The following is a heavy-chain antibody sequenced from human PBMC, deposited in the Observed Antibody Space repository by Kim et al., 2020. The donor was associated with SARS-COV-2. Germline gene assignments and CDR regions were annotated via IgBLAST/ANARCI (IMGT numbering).Heavy chain of an antibody. CDR2: IKQDGSEK. CDR1: GFTFSSYW. D-gene: IGHD3-22*01. V-gene: IGHV3-7*01. Sequence: GGSLRLSCAASGFTFSSYWMSWVRQAPGKGLEWVANIKQDGSEKYYVDSVKGRFTISRDNAKNSLYLQMNSLRAEDTAVYYCASSPGQYYYDSSGHPDAFEIWGQGTMVTVSS. J-gene: IGHJ3*02. CDR3: ASSPGQYYYDSSGHPDAFEI.